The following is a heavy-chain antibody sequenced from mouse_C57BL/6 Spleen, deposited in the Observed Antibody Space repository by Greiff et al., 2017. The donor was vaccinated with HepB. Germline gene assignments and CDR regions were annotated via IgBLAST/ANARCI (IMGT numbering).Heavy chain of an antibody. V-gene: IGHV1-64*01. CDR2: IHPNSGST. D-gene: IGHD2-3*01. CDR1: GYTFTSYW. Sequence: QVQLQQPGAELVKPGASVKLSCKASGYTFTSYWMHWVKQRPGQGLEWIGMIHPNSGSTNYNEKFKSKATLTVDKSSSTAYMQLSSLTSEDSAVYYCASGSWENGYFYFDYWGQGTTLTVSS. CDR3: ASGSWENGYFYFDY. J-gene: IGHJ2*01.